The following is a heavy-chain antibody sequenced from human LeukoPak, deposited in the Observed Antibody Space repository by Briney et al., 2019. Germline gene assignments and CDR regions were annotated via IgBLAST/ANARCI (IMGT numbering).Heavy chain of an antibody. V-gene: IGHV1-2*06. J-gene: IGHJ6*03. CDR3: ARSAEHCNNGVCFTDYYMDV. Sequence: GASVKVSCKASGYTFTSYGISWVRQAPGQGLEWMGRINPNSGDTNFAQTFQGRVTMTRDTSITTAYMELSSLTSDDTAVYFCARSAEHCNNGVCFTDYYMDVWGKGTTVTVSS. CDR2: INPNSGDT. CDR1: GYTFTSYG. D-gene: IGHD2-8*01.